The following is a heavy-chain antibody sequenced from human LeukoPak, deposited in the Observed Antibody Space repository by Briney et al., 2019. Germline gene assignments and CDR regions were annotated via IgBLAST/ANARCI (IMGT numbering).Heavy chain of an antibody. J-gene: IGHJ4*02. Sequence: SVKVSCKASGVTLTCYAISWVRQAPGQGIEWMGRIIPILGIANYAQKFQGRVTITADKSTSTAYMELRSLRSEDTAVYYCARDIVGGSWCHAYYFDYWGQGTLVTVSS. CDR2: IIPILGIA. V-gene: IGHV1-69*04. D-gene: IGHD2-15*01. CDR1: GVTLTCYA. CDR3: ARDIVGGSWCHAYYFDY.